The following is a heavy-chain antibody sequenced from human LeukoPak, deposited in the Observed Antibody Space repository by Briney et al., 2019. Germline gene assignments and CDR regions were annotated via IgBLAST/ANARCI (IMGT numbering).Heavy chain of an antibody. D-gene: IGHD5-18*01. CDR1: GFSFSTCA. J-gene: IGHJ4*02. CDR2: ISGGGDGA. CDR3: AKRTRGYSYGTLDY. V-gene: IGHV3-23*01. Sequence: GSLRLSCAASGFSFSTCAMNWVGQAPGTGLEWVSTISGGGDGALYADSVKGRFTISRDNSKNALFLQMNSLRAEDTAVYYCAKRTRGYSYGTLDYWGQGTLVTVSS.